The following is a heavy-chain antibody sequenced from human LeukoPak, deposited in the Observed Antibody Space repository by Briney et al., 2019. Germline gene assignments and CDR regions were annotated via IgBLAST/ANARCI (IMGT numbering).Heavy chain of an antibody. CDR2: IKSDGSST. Sequence: PGGSLRLSCAASGFTFSSYWIHWVRQAPGKGLVWVSRIKSDGSSTSYADSVKGRFTISRDNAKNTLYLQMNSLRAEDTAVYYCAKEGPEYYDILTGYYIDYWGQGTLVTVSS. CDR1: GFTFSSYW. J-gene: IGHJ4*02. D-gene: IGHD3-9*01. CDR3: AKEGPEYYDILTGYYIDY. V-gene: IGHV3-74*01.